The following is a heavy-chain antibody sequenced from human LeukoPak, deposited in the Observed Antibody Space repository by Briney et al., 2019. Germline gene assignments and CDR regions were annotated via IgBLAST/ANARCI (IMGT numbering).Heavy chain of an antibody. D-gene: IGHD3-22*01. CDR1: EFMFDV. Sequence: PGGSLRLSCVGSEFMFDVLHWVRQAPGKGLAWVSGISWNSDLIGYADSVKGRFTISRDNDRNTVYLQMNGLRLEDMAFYYCTKSPSFTLGGGYLDSWGQGILVTVSS. CDR2: ISWNSDLI. J-gene: IGHJ4*02. V-gene: IGHV3-9*03. CDR3: TKSPSFTLGGGYLDS.